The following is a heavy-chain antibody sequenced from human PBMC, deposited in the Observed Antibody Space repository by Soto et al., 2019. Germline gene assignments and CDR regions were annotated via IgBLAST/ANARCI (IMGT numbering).Heavy chain of an antibody. CDR1: GYTCSVYS. CDR2: INPNSGGT. CDR3: ALPIAVADTFEY. Sequence: ASVKVSCKASGYTCSVYSLHCVLQVPGQGPDWMGWINPNSGGTKYAQQFRGRVTMTRDTSISTAYMEMSRLTSDDTAVYYCALPIAVADTFEYWGQGTLVTVSS. V-gene: IGHV1-2*02. D-gene: IGHD6-19*01. J-gene: IGHJ4*02.